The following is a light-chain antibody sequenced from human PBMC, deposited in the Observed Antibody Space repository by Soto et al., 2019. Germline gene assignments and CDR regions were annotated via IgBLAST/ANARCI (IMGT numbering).Light chain of an antibody. V-gene: IGLV1-44*01. CDR1: RSNLRSNT. J-gene: IGLJ1*01. Sequence: QAVVTQPPSASGTPGQRVTIPCSGSRSNLRSNTVNWYQQLPGTAPKLLIYSNNQRPSGVPDRFSGPKSGTSASLAISGLQSEDEADYYCAAWDDSLNGYVFGTGTQLTVL. CDR2: SNN. CDR3: AAWDDSLNGYV.